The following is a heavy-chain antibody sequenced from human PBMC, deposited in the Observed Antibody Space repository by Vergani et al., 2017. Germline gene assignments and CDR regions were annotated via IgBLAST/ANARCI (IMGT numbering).Heavy chain of an antibody. CDR3: ARDRVAIVVVPAAIEYTLWD. Sequence: QVQMVQSGAEVKKPGSSVKVSCKASGGTFSSYAISWVRQAPGQGLEWMGGIIPIFGTAKDAQKFQGRVTITADESTSTAYMELSSLRSEDTAVYYCARDRVAIVVVPAAIEYTLWDWGQGTLVTVSS. CDR2: IIPIFGTA. J-gene: IGHJ4*02. V-gene: IGHV1-69*01. D-gene: IGHD2-2*01. CDR1: GGTFSSYA.